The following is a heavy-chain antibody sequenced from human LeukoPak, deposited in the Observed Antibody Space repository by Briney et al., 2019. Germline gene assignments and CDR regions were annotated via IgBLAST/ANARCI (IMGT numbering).Heavy chain of an antibody. Sequence: ASVKVSCKASGYTFTGYYMHWVRQAPGQGLEWMGWINPNSGGTNYAQKFQGRVTMTRDTSISTAYMELSRLRSDGTAVYYCARDSWYRSYYYDSSGYYPGINFDYWGQGTLVTVSS. D-gene: IGHD3-22*01. CDR1: GYTFTGYY. CDR2: INPNSGGT. J-gene: IGHJ4*02. CDR3: ARDSWYRSYYYDSSGYYPGINFDY. V-gene: IGHV1-2*02.